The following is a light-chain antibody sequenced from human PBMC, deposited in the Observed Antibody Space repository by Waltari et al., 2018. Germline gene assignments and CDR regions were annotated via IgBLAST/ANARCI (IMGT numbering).Light chain of an antibody. J-gene: IGKJ4*01. CDR2: GAS. Sequence: VLLTQSPASLSVSPGDTVILSCRASQSVRTNLVRYKQKAGQAPRTLIYGASTRASGVPSRFSGSGSETDFTLIISSLQSEDAAVYFCQQYYVWPPITFGGGTKLEI. CDR1: QSVRTN. CDR3: QQYYVWPPIT. V-gene: IGKV3-15*01.